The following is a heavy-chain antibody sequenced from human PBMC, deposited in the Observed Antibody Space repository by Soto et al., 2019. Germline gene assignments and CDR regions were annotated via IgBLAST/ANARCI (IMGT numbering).Heavy chain of an antibody. J-gene: IGHJ4*02. CDR1: GYPFTDYY. CDR3: ARGGEVIMGIFIPSVVVYFDS. CDR2: INPKTGGT. D-gene: IGHD3-10*01. Sequence: QVQLVQSGAEVKKPGASVKVSCRASGYPFTDYYMHWVRQAPGQGLEWMGWINPKTGGTNYAQNFQGRVPLTRDTSISTAYMELTSLKSDDTAVYYCARGGEVIMGIFIPSVVVYFDSWGQGPQVTVST. V-gene: IGHV1-2*02.